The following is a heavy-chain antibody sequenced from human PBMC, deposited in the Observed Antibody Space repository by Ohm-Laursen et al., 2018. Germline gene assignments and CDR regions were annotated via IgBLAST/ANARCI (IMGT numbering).Heavy chain of an antibody. CDR1: GFTFSNAW. J-gene: IGHJ3*02. Sequence: SLRLSCSASGFTFSNAWMSWVRQAPGKGLEWVGRIKRKADGETTDYAAPVKDRLTISRDDSKTTLYLQMNSLKTEGTAVYYCATGLPADYAFNIWGQGTMVTVSS. CDR3: ATGLPADYAFNI. CDR2: IKRKADGETT. V-gene: IGHV3-15*01.